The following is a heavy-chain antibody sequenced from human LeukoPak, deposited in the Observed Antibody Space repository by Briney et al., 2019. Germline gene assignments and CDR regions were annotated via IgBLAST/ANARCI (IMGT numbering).Heavy chain of an antibody. V-gene: IGHV3-20*04. CDR2: INWNGGNT. Sequence: PGGSLRLSCAASGFTFDDYAMSWVRQAPGKGLEWVSGINWNGGNTGSADSVKGRFTISRDNAKNSLYLQMNSLRAEDTALYYCAATYSGNWEFDYWGQGTPVTVSS. CDR3: AATYSGNWEFDY. CDR1: GFTFDDYA. J-gene: IGHJ4*02. D-gene: IGHD1-26*01.